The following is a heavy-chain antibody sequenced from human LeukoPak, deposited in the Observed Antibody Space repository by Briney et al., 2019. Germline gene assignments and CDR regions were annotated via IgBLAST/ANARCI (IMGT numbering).Heavy chain of an antibody. CDR1: GGTFSSYG. CDR3: ARDTFLLPLPSVYIGSSSSGAAFDI. J-gene: IGHJ3*02. Sequence: ASVKVSCKASGGTFSSYGISWVRQAPGQGLEWMGWISAYNGNTNYAQKLQGRVTMTTDTSTSTAYMELRSLRSDDTAVYYCARDTFLLPLPSVYIGSSSSGAAFDIWGQGTMVTVSS. V-gene: IGHV1-18*01. CDR2: ISAYNGNT. D-gene: IGHD6-6*01.